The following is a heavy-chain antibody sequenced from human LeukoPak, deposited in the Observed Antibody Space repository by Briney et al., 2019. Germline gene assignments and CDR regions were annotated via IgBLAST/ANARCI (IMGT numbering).Heavy chain of an antibody. CDR1: GYTFTSYD. Sequence: ASVKVSCKASGYTFTSYDINWVRQATGQGLEWMGWMNPNSGNTGYAQKFQGRVTMTRNTSISTAYMELSSLRSEDTAVYYCARGADYYDSSGYQHWFDPWGQGTLVTVSS. CDR2: MNPNSGNT. V-gene: IGHV1-8*01. J-gene: IGHJ5*02. CDR3: ARGADYYDSSGYQHWFDP. D-gene: IGHD3-22*01.